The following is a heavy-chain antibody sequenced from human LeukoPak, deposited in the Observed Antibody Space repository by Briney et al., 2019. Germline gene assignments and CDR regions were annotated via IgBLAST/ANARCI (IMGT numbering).Heavy chain of an antibody. V-gene: IGHV3-9*01. J-gene: IGHJ4*02. CDR3: AKWNHYGILTGSGQIDY. D-gene: IGHD3-9*01. Sequence: PGRSLRLSCAASGFTFDDYAMHWVRQAPGKGLEWVSGISWNSGSIGYADSVKGRFTISRDNAKNSLYLQMNSLRAEDTALYYCAKWNHYGILTGSGQIDYWGQGTLVTVSS. CDR1: GFTFDDYA. CDR2: ISWNSGSI.